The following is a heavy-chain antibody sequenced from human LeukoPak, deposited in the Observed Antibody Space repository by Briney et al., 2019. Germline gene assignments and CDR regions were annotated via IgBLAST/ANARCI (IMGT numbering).Heavy chain of an antibody. CDR2: IYYTGKT. CDR3: ARSQNYYGSGDY. V-gene: IGHV4-61*03. J-gene: IGHJ4*02. Sequence: SETLSLTCTVSGDSVSNGNYYWSWLRQPPGKALEWIGYIYYTGKTYYNPSLEGRVTILVDTSRNHFSVKLSLVTAADTAVYYCARSQNYYGSGDYWGQGTLVTVSS. CDR1: GDSVSNGNYY. D-gene: IGHD3-10*01.